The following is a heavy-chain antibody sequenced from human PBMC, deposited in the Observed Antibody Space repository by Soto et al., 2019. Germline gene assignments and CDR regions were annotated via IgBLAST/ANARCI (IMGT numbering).Heavy chain of an antibody. CDR2: ISYEGSEI. CDR3: ARTYYAFWSGFSD. V-gene: IGHV3-30*03. CDR1: GFTFSDYA. Sequence: QVRLEESGGRVVQPGTSLRLSCAASGFTFSDYAMHWIRQAPGKGLEWVAIISYEGSEIYYSDSVKGRFTISRNNSMNTVYLQMGSVRGDDTAVYYCARTYYAFWSGFSDWGQGALVTFSS. D-gene: IGHD3-3*01. J-gene: IGHJ4*02.